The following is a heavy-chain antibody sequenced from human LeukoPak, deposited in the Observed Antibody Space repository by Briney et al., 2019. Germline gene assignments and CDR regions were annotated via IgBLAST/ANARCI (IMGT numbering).Heavy chain of an antibody. V-gene: IGHV3-21*04. CDR1: GFTFRDYT. CDR3: AKDSGYTYGLSPYYFDC. J-gene: IGHJ4*02. D-gene: IGHD5-18*01. CDR2: ISKSGTYI. Sequence: GGSLRLSCAASGFTFRDYTMNWVRQAPGKGLEWVSAISKSGTYIKYADSVKGRFTVSRDNAKNSLFLQMNSLRAEDTAVYYCAKDSGYTYGLSPYYFDCWGQGTLVTVSA.